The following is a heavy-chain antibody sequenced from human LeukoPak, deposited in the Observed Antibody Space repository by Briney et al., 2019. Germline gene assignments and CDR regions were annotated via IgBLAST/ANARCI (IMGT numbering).Heavy chain of an antibody. D-gene: IGHD3-3*01. CDR1: GSTFSSYW. V-gene: IGHV3-15*01. J-gene: IGHJ5*02. CDR2: IKSKTDSETT. Sequence: GGSLRLSCAASGSTFSSYWMHWVRQAPGKGLEWVGRIKSKTDSETTDYVAPVKGRFIISRDDSEKTLYLQMNSLKTEDTAVYYCATGWSGGTWGQGALVTVSS. CDR3: ATGWSGGT.